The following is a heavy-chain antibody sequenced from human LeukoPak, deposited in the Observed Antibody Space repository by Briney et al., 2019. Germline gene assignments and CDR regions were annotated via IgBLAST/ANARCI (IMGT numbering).Heavy chain of an antibody. CDR2: FDPEDGET. CDR1: GYTLTELS. J-gene: IGHJ4*02. V-gene: IGHV1-24*01. Sequence: ASVKVSYKVSGYTLTELSMHWVRQAPGKGLEWMGGFDPEDGETIYAQKFQGRVTMTEDTSTDTAYMELSSLRSEDTAVYYCATLGKVSIFGVVIDYWGQGTLVTVSS. CDR3: ATLGKVSIFGVVIDY. D-gene: IGHD3-3*01.